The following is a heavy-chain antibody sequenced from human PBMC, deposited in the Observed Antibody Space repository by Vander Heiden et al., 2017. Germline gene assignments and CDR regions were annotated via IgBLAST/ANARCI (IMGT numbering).Heavy chain of an antibody. Sequence: QVQLQQWGAGLLKLSETLSLTCAVYGGSFSGYYWSWIRQPPGKGLEWIGEINHSGSTNYNPSLKSQVTISVDTSKNQFSLKLSSVTAADTAVYYCARDRVKPPAYYYYGMDVWGQGTTVTVSS. CDR2: INHSGST. CDR1: GGSFSGYY. J-gene: IGHJ6*02. V-gene: IGHV4-34*01. D-gene: IGHD3-3*01. CDR3: ARDRVKPPAYYYYGMDV.